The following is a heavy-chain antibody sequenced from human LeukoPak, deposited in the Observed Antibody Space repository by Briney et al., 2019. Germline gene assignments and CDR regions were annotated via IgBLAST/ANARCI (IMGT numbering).Heavy chain of an antibody. CDR3: ARGVGYCSSTSCYPWFDP. CDR1: GYSFTSYW. D-gene: IGHD2-2*01. J-gene: IGHJ5*02. Sequence: GESLKISCKGSGYSFTSYWIGWVRQMPGKGLEWMGIIYPGDSDTRYSLSFQGQVTISADKSISTAYLQWSSLKASDTAMYYCARGVGYCSSTSCYPWFDPWGQGTLVTVSS. CDR2: IYPGDSDT. V-gene: IGHV5-51*01.